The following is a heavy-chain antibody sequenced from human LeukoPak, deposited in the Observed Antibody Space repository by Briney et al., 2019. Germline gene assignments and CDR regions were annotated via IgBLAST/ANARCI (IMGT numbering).Heavy chain of an antibody. Sequence: ASVKVSCKAPGYTFTDYYIHWVRQAPGQGLEWMGWINPYSGHTDYAHNFRGRVTMTRDTSISTAYMELTELTSDDTAVFYCARDVSGGGWYYFDYWGQGTLVTVSS. V-gene: IGHV1-2*02. CDR3: ARDVSGGGWYYFDY. CDR1: GYTFTDYY. CDR2: INPYSGHT. D-gene: IGHD6-19*01. J-gene: IGHJ4*02.